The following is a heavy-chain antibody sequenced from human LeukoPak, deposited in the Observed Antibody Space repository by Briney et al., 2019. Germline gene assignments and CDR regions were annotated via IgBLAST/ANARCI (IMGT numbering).Heavy chain of an antibody. CDR1: GYTFTSYY. D-gene: IGHD3-22*01. V-gene: IGHV1-46*01. CDR2: INPSGGST. CDR3: ARGSDYYDSSGYPDY. J-gene: IGHJ4*02. Sequence: EASVKVSCKASGYTFTSYYMHWVRQAPGQGLEWMGIINPSGGSTSYAQKFQGWVTMTRDTSISTAYMELSRLRSDDTAVYYCARGSDYYDSSGYPDYWGQGTLVTVSS.